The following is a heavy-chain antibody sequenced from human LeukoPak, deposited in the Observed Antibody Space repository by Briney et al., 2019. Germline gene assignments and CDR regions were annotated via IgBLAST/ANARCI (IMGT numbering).Heavy chain of an antibody. Sequence: SGGSLRLSCAASGFTFDDYAMHWVRQAPGKGLEWVSGISWNSGSIGYADSVKGRFTISRDNAKNSLYLQMNSLRAEDMALYYCAKDITRYLGYCSSTSCHTGGAFDIWGQGTMVTVSS. V-gene: IGHV3-9*03. J-gene: IGHJ3*02. CDR3: AKDITRYLGYCSSTSCHTGGAFDI. D-gene: IGHD2-2*02. CDR1: GFTFDDYA. CDR2: ISWNSGSI.